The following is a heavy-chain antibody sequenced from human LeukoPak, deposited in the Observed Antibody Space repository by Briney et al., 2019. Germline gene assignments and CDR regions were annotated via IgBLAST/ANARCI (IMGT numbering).Heavy chain of an antibody. CDR1: GGSISSGSGNYY. J-gene: IGHJ4*02. CDR2: IFSSGRT. D-gene: IGHD3-10*01. CDR3: ARDGLWFGELL. V-gene: IGHV4-61*09. Sequence: SETLSLTCTVSGGSISSGSGNYYWTWIRQPAGKGQEWIGHIFSSGRTNYKPSLKSRVTISVDTSKNQFSLKLSSVTAADTAVYYCARDGLWFGELLGGQGTLVTVSS.